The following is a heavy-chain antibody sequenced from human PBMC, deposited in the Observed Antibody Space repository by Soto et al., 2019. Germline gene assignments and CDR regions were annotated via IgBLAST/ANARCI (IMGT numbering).Heavy chain of an antibody. V-gene: IGHV3-74*01. CDR1: GFTFSSYW. CDR3: ARGLGWGYSSSGHRGNWFDP. D-gene: IGHD6-13*01. J-gene: IGHJ5*02. CDR2: INSDGSST. Sequence: EVQLVESGGGLVQPGGSLRLSCAASGFTFSSYWMHWVRQAPGKGLVWVSRINSDGSSTSYADSVKGRFTISRDNAKNTXYXXMNSLRAEDTAVYYCARGLGWGYSSSGHRGNWFDPWGRGTLVTVSS.